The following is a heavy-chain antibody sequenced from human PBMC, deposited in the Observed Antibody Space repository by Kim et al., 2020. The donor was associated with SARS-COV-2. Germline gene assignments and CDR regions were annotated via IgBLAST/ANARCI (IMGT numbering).Heavy chain of an antibody. J-gene: IGHJ5*02. CDR2: IYYSGST. D-gene: IGHD6-13*01. CDR1: GGSISSSSYY. Sequence: SETLSLTCTVSGGSISSSSYYWGWIRQPPGKGLEWIGSIYYSGSTYYNPSLKSRVTISVDTSKNQFSLKLSSVTAADTAVYYCASPFSSSISGFDPWGQGTLVTVSS. V-gene: IGHV4-39*01. CDR3: ASPFSSSISGFDP.